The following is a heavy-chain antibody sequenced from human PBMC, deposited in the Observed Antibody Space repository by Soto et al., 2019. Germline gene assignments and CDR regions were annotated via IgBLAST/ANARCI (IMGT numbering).Heavy chain of an antibody. CDR3: ARGRWYSSSWYYFDY. CDR2: ISAYNGNT. J-gene: IGHJ4*02. Sequence: ASVKVSCKASGYTFTSYGISWVRQAPGQGLEWMGWISAYNGNTNYAQKLQGRVTMTTDTSTSTAYMELRSLRSDDTAVYYCARGRWYSSSWYYFDYWGKGTLVTVSS. V-gene: IGHV1-18*01. D-gene: IGHD6-13*01. CDR1: GYTFTSYG.